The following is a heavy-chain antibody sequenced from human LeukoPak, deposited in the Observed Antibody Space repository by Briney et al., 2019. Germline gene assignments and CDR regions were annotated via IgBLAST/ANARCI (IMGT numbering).Heavy chain of an antibody. CDR1: GFTFSSYA. CDR3: AKWKYSNSGIDDY. CDR2: ISGSGDNT. D-gene: IGHD6-6*01. J-gene: IGHJ4*02. V-gene: IGHV3-23*01. Sequence: GGSLRLPCAASGFTFSSYAMSWVRQVPGKGLEWVSVISGSGDNTYYTDSVKGRFTISRDNSKNMLYLQMNSLRAEDTAVYYCAKWKYSNSGIDDYWSQGTLVTVSS.